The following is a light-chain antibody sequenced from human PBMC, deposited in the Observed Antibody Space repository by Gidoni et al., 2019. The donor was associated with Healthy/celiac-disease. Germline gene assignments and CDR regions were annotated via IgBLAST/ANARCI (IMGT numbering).Light chain of an antibody. Sequence: DIQLTQSPSFLSASVGDRVTITCRASQGISSYLAWYHQKPGKAPKLLIYAASTLQSGVPSRFSGSGSGTEFTLTISSLQPEDFATYYCQQLNSYPLTLGGGTKVEIK. J-gene: IGKJ4*01. CDR2: AAS. V-gene: IGKV1-9*01. CDR3: QQLNSYPLT. CDR1: QGISSY.